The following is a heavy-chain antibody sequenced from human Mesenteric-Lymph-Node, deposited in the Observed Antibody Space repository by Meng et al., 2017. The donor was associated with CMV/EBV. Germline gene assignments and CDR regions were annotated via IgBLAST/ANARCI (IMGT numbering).Heavy chain of an antibody. CDR3: STVFRNYYYYAMDV. Sequence: GGSLRLSCAASGFTFSNAWMSWVRQAPGKGLEWVGRIRSKADGGTTDYAAPMKGRFTISRDDSKNTLYLQVNSLKTEDTAVYYCSTVFRNYYYYAMDVWGQGTTVTVSS. CDR2: IRSKADGGTT. V-gene: IGHV3-15*01. J-gene: IGHJ6*02. CDR1: GFTFSNAW.